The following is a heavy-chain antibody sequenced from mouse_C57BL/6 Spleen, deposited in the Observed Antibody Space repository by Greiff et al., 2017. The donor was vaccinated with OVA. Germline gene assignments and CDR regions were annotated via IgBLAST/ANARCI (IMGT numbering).Heavy chain of an antibody. V-gene: IGHV3-6*01. CDR1: GYSITSGYY. CDR3: ARARGNYAMDY. J-gene: IGHJ4*01. Sequence: DVQLQESGPGLVKPSQSLSLTCSVTGYSITSGYYWNWIRQFPGNKLEWMGYISYDGSNNYNPSLKNRIPITRDTSKNQFFLKLNSVTTEDTATYYCARARGNYAMDYWGQGTSVTVSS. CDR2: ISYDGSN.